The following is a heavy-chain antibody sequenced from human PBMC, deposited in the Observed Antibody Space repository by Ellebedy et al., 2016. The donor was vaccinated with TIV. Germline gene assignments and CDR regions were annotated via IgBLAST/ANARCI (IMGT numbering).Heavy chain of an antibody. V-gene: IGHV1-2*02. D-gene: IGHD6-13*01. CDR1: GYTFTGYY. CDR3: ARDHRAAAGNSAP. Sequence: ASVKVSCXASGYTFTGYYMHWVRQAPGQGLEWMGWINPNSGGTNYAQKFQGRVTMTRDTSISTAYMELSRLRSDDTAVYYCARDHRAAAGNSAPWGQGTLVTVSS. CDR2: INPNSGGT. J-gene: IGHJ5*02.